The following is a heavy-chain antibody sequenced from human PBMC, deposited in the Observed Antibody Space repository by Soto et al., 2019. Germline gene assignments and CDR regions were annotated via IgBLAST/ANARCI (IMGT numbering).Heavy chain of an antibody. Sequence: SETLSLTCTVSGGSISSGGYYWSWIRQHPGKGLDWIGYIYYSGSTYYNPSLKSRVTISVDTSKNQFSLKLSSVTAADTAVYYCARASLQLYLLLSFPEPDADGDTFDYWGQGTLVTVSS. V-gene: IGHV4-31*03. D-gene: IGHD2-2*01. CDR1: GGSISSGGYY. CDR2: IYYSGST. J-gene: IGHJ4*02. CDR3: ARASLQLYLLLSFPEPDADGDTFDY.